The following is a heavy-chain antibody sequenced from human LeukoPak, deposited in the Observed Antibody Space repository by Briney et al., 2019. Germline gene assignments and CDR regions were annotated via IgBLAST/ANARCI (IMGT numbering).Heavy chain of an antibody. D-gene: IGHD3-22*01. V-gene: IGHV1-2*02. J-gene: IGHJ4*02. CDR1: GYTFSTST. Sequence: ASVKVSCKASGYTFSTSTISWVRQAPGQGLEWMGWINPNSGGTNYAQKFQGRVTMTRDTSISTAYMELSRLRSDDTAVYYCARVAAYYYDSSGHFHFDYWGQGTLVTVSS. CDR2: INPNSGGT. CDR3: ARVAAYYYDSSGHFHFDY.